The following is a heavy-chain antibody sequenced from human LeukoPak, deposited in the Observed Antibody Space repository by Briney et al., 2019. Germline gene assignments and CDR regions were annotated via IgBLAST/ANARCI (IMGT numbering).Heavy chain of an antibody. V-gene: IGHV1-69*06. J-gene: IGHJ6*04. CDR1: GGTFSSYA. D-gene: IGHD3-10*01. CDR3: ARGDSGSSHMDV. CDR2: IIPIFGTA. Sequence: ASVKVSCKASGGTFSSYAISWVRQAPGQGLEWMGGIIPIFGTANYAQKLQGRVTITADKSTSTAYMELSSLRSEDTAVYYCARGDSGSSHMDVWGKGTTVTVSS.